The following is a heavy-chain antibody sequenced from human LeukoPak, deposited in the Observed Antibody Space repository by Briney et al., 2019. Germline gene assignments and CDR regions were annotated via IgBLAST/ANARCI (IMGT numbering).Heavy chain of an antibody. V-gene: IGHV4-39*07. CDR2: IFYSGST. CDR1: GGSISTSNYY. CDR3: ARETKYSSGWSPNFDY. Sequence: SETLSLTCTVSGGSISTSNYYWGWIRQPPGKGLEWIGNIFYSGSTNYNPSLKSRVTMSVDTSKNQFSLKLSSVTAADTAVYYCARETKYSSGWSPNFDYWGQGTLVTVSS. D-gene: IGHD6-19*01. J-gene: IGHJ4*02.